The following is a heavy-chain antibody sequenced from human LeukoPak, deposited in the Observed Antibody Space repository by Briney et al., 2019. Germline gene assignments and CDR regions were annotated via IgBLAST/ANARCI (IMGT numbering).Heavy chain of an antibody. CDR2: ISSSSSYI. Sequence: GGSLRLSCAASGFTFSSYSMNWVRQAPGKGLEWVSSISSSSSYIYYADSVKGRFIISRDNAKNSLYLQMNSLRAEDTAVYYCARDPGVRALDYWGQGTLVTVSS. CDR1: GFTFSSYS. CDR3: ARDPGVRALDY. D-gene: IGHD3-10*01. V-gene: IGHV3-21*01. J-gene: IGHJ4*02.